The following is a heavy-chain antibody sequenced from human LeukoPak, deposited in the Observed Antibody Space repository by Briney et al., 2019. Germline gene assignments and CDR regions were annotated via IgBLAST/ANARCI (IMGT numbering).Heavy chain of an antibody. J-gene: IGHJ4*02. V-gene: IGHV4-39*07. Sequence: PSETLSLTCTVSGGSISSSSYYWGWIRQPPGKGLEWIGSIYYSGSTYYNPSLKSRVTISVDTSKNQFSLKLSSVTAADTAVYYCARVNSPRKWLYDYWGQGTLVTVSS. CDR1: GGSISSSSYY. CDR2: IYYSGST. CDR3: ARVNSPRKWLYDY. D-gene: IGHD5-12*01.